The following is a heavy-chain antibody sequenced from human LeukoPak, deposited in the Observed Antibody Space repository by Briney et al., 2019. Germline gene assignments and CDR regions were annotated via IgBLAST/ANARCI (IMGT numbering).Heavy chain of an antibody. CDR3: VRVDTSGYYYELSFDY. CDR2: TKKDGSEK. J-gene: IGHJ4*02. V-gene: IGHV3-7*01. D-gene: IGHD3-22*01. Sequence: SGGSLRLSCAASGFTFSSYWMSWVRLAPRKGLEWVANTKKDGSEKEYVDSVKGRFTISRDNAKNSLYLQMNSLRVEDTAVYYCVRVDTSGYYYELSFDYWGQGTLVTVSS. CDR1: GFTFSSYW.